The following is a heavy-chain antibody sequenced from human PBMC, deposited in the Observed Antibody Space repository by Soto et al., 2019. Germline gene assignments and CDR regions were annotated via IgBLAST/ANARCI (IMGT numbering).Heavy chain of an antibody. V-gene: IGHV3-11*05. Sequence: QVQLVESGGGLVKPGGSLRLSCAASGFTFSDYYMSWIRQAPGKGLEWVSYISSSSSYTNYADSVKGRFTISRDNAKNSLYRQMNSLRAEDTAVYYCARGICSGGSCYHFDYWGQGTLVTVSS. CDR1: GFTFSDYY. CDR2: ISSSSSYT. CDR3: ARGICSGGSCYHFDY. D-gene: IGHD2-15*01. J-gene: IGHJ4*02.